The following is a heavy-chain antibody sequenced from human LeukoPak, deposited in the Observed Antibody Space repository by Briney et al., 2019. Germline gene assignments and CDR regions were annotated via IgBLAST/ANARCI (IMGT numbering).Heavy chain of an antibody. J-gene: IGHJ5*02. CDR2: INHSGST. Sequence: SETLSLTCAVYGGSFSGYYWSWIRQPPGKGLEWIGEINHSGSTNYNPSLKSRVTISVDTSKNQFSLKLSSVTAADTAVYYCARGFQTQATGFDPWGQGTLVTVSS. CDR1: GGSFSGYY. CDR3: ARGFQTQATGFDP. D-gene: IGHD1-26*01. V-gene: IGHV4-34*01.